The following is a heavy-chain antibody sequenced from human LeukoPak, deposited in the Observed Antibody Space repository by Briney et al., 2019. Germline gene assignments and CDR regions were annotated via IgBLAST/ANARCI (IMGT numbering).Heavy chain of an antibody. V-gene: IGHV4-39*07. J-gene: IGHJ5*02. CDR2: IYYSGST. CDR3: ARDSPPTNWFDP. Sequence: SETLSLTCTVSGGSISSSSYYWGWIRQPPGKGLEWIGSIYYSGSTYYNPSLKSRVTISVDTSKDQFSLKLSSVTAADTAVYYCARDSPPTNWFDPWGQGTLVTVSS. CDR1: GGSISSSSYY.